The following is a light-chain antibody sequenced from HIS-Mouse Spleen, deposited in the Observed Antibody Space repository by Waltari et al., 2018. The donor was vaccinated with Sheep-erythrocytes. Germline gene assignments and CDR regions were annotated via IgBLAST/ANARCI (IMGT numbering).Light chain of an antibody. CDR2: LNSDGRT. CDR3: QTWGTGIQV. J-gene: IGLJ3*02. V-gene: IGLV4-69*01. CDR1: SGHSSYA. Sequence: QLVLTQSPSASASLGASVKLTCTLSSGHSSYAIAWHQQQPEKGPRYLMKLNSDGRTSKGDGIPDRFSGSSSGAERYLTISSLQSEDEADYYCQTWGTGIQVFGGGTKLTVL.